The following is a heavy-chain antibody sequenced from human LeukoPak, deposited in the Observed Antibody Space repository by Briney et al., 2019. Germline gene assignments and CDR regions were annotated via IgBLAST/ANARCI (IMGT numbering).Heavy chain of an antibody. V-gene: IGHV4-59*08. D-gene: IGHD3-22*01. Sequence: SETLSLTCTVSGGSISNYYWSWVRQPPGKGLDWIGYIHYSGGTKYNPSLTSRLTMSVDTSMNQFSLRLSSVTAADTAVYYCARQGYYDSRCWGDWGQGTLVTVSS. CDR2: IHYSGGT. CDR1: GGSISNYY. CDR3: ARQGYYDSRCWGD. J-gene: IGHJ4*02.